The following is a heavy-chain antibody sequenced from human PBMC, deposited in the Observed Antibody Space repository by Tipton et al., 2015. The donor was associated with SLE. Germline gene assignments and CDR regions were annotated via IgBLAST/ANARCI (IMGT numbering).Heavy chain of an antibody. J-gene: IGHJ4*02. CDR3: AKDKDYGSGSYFVDY. V-gene: IGHV3-30*02. Sequence: SLRLSCAASGFTFSTYAIHWVRQAPGKGLEWVAFIRYDGTNTDYAGSVKGRFTISRDNSENTLYLQMNSLRAEDSAVYYCAKDKDYGSGSYFVDYWGQGTLVTVSS. CDR1: GFTFSTYA. CDR2: IRYDGTNT. D-gene: IGHD3-10*01.